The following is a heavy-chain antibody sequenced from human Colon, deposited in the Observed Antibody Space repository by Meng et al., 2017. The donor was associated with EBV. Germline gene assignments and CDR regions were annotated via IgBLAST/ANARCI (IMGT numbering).Heavy chain of an antibody. CDR2: IYRNGQT. Sequence: VMLLEWGAVLVTPPGTLSLTCAVSGTSIRTSTWWSWIRQSPGEGLEWIGAIYRNGQTNYNPSLKSRVSMSVDESKNEFSLNLKSVTDADTAVYYCARDGGVTHIPWGQGVLVTVSS. CDR1: GTSIRTSTW. CDR3: ARDGGVTHIP. V-gene: IGHV4-4*03. J-gene: IGHJ5*02. D-gene: IGHD2-8*02.